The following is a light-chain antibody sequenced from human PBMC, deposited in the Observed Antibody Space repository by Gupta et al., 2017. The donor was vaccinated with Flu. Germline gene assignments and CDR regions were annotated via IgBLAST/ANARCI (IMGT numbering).Light chain of an antibody. V-gene: IGLV2-23*01. CDR3: CEYVGAFF. J-gene: IGLJ1*01. CDR2: EAT. Sequence: QAGLTHPASVTGSHGQSVTVSRTGKSRDLGLVSGYQQQTDKAPISIIDEATGRPSGVSNRFSGSRGGNAASLTVSGTRAEDEADYYCCEYVGAFFFGTGTKVSVL. CDR1: SRDLGL.